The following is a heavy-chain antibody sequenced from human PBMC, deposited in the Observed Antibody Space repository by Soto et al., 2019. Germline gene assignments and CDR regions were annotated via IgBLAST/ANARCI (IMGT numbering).Heavy chain of an antibody. D-gene: IGHD1-26*01. V-gene: IGHV2-5*02. Sequence: QITLKESGPTRVKPTQTLTLTCTFSGFSLTTDRVGVGWIRQPPGEALEWLAVIYWDDSKTYRPSLESRLTITKDTPKNQVALTMTNMDSLDTATYYCAHADGGRSLYWGQGTLVTVSS. CDR1: GFSLTTDRVG. CDR2: IYWDDSK. CDR3: AHADGGRSLY. J-gene: IGHJ4*02.